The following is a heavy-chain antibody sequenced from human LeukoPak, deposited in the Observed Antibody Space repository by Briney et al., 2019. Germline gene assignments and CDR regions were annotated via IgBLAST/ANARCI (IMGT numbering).Heavy chain of an antibody. CDR1: GGSISSYY. D-gene: IGHD3-10*01. CDR3: ARDVYYYGSGSYSVYYFDY. J-gene: IGHJ4*02. V-gene: IGHV4-59*01. CDR2: IYYSGST. Sequence: ASETLSLTCIVSGGSISSYYWSWIRQPPGKGLEWIGYIYYSGSTNYNPSLKSRVTFSVDTSKNQFSLKLISVTAADTAVYYCARDVYYYGSGSYSVYYFDYWGQGTLVTVSS.